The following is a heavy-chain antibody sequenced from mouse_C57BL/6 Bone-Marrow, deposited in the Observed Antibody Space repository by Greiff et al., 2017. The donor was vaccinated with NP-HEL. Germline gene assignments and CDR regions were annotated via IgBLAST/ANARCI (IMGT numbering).Heavy chain of an antibody. Sequence: VQLQQSGAELVRPGASVTLSCKASGYTFTDYEMHWVKQTPVHGLEWIGAIDPETGGTAYNQKFKGKAILTAAKSSSTAYMELRSLTSEDSAVYYCTRREGYYYGSSLYAMDYWGQGTSVTVSS. J-gene: IGHJ4*01. CDR1: GYTFTDYE. V-gene: IGHV1-15*01. CDR2: IDPETGGT. CDR3: TRREGYYYGSSLYAMDY. D-gene: IGHD1-1*01.